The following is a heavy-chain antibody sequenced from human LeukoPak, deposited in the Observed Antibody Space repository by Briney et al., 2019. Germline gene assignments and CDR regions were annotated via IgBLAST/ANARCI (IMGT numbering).Heavy chain of an antibody. CDR3: AREFRKPSTGD. Sequence: GGSLRLSCAASGFTFSSYWMHWVRQARGKGLVWVSRIKSDGSGTTYADSVKGRFTISRDNAKNTLYLQMNSLRAEDTAVYFCAREFRKPSTGDWGQGTLVTVSS. CDR1: GFTFSSYW. CDR2: IKSDGSGT. D-gene: IGHD1-14*01. V-gene: IGHV3-74*01. J-gene: IGHJ4*02.